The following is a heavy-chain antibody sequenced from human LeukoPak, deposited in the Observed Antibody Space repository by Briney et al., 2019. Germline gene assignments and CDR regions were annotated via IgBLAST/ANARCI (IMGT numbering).Heavy chain of an antibody. V-gene: IGHV1-69*01. D-gene: IGHD3-22*01. J-gene: IGHJ4*02. CDR3: ARARFPTYYYDSSGYYSIDY. CDR2: IIPIFGTA. Sequence: SVKVSCKASGGTFSSYAISWVRQAPGQGLEWMGGIIPIFGTANYAQKFQGRVTITADESTSTAYMELSSLRSEDTAVYYCARARFPTYYYDSSGYYSIDYWGQGTLVTVSS. CDR1: GGTFSSYA.